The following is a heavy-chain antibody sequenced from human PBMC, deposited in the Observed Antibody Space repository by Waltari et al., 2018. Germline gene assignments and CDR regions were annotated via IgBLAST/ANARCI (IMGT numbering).Heavy chain of an antibody. CDR2: TRKKANSFTT. CDR1: GFTFSDHY. V-gene: IGHV3-72*01. J-gene: IGHJ4*02. D-gene: IGHD2-15*01. CDR3: TFGSTVLVV. Sequence: EVQLVESGGGLVQPGGSLRVSWVASGFTFSDHYMNWVRQAPGKGLEWVGRTRKKANSFTTEYAASLKGRFTISRDDSKTSVYLQMISLKTEDTAVYYCTFGSTVLVVWGQGTLVTVSS.